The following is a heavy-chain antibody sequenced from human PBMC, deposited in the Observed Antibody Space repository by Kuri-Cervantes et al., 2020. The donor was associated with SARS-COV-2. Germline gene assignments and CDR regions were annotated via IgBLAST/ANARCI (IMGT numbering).Heavy chain of an antibody. CDR1: GFTFSSYW. Sequence: GESLKTSCAASGFTFSSYWMSWVRQAPGKGLEWVANIKQDGSEKYYVDSEKGRFTISRDNAKNSLYLQMNSLRAEDTAVYYCARGLGTADAFDIWGQGTMVTVSS. D-gene: IGHD1-1*01. CDR3: ARGLGTADAFDI. CDR2: IKQDGSEK. J-gene: IGHJ3*02. V-gene: IGHV3-7*05.